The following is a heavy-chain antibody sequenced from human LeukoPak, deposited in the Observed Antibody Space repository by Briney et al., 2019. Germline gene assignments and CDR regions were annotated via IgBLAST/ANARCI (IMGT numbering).Heavy chain of an antibody. V-gene: IGHV3-23*01. CDR1: GFSFISYA. J-gene: IGHJ4*02. CDR2: VTGSSSNT. CDR3: AKDRSSTTSCSNY. Sequence: PGGSLRLSCAASGFSFISYAMSWVRQAPGKGLEWVSAVTGSSSNTYYADSVKGRFTISRDNSKNMLYLEMNSLRVEDTAIYYCAKDRSSTTSCSNYWGRGTLVTVSS. D-gene: IGHD2-2*01.